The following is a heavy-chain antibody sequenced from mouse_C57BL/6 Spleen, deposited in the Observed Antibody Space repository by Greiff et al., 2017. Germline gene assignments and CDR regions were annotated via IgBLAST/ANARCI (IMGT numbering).Heavy chain of an antibody. Sequence: EVKLMESGGGLVQPGGSLSLSCAASGFTFTDYYMSWVRQPPGKALEWLGFIRNKANGYTTEYSASVKGRFTISRDNSQSILYLQMNALRAEDSATYYCARYATTDYFDYWGQGTALTVSS. J-gene: IGHJ2*01. V-gene: IGHV7-3*01. CDR3: ARYATTDYFDY. CDR1: GFTFTDYY. CDR2: IRNKANGYTT.